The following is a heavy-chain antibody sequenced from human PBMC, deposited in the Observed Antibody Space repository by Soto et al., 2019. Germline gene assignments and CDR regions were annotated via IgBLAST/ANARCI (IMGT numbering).Heavy chain of an antibody. D-gene: IGHD4-17*01. Sequence: QVQLQESGPGLVKPSETLSLTCTVSGGSISSYYWSWIRQPPGKGLEWIGYFYYSGSTNYNPSLKSRVTISVDTSKNQFSLKLSSVTAADTAVYYCAREFSPVTNYGMDVWGQGTTVTVSS. CDR3: AREFSPVTNYGMDV. V-gene: IGHV4-59*01. CDR2: FYYSGST. J-gene: IGHJ6*02. CDR1: GGSISSYY.